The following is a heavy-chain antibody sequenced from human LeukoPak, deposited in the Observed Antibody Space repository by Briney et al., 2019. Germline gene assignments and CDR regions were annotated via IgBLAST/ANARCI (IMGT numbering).Heavy chain of an antibody. CDR3: VSGGYYDFWSGYYLDY. Sequence: GASVKVSCKASGGTFSSYAISWVRQAPGQGLEWMGRIIPILGIANYAQKFQGRVTITADKSTSTAYMELSSLRSEDTAVYYCVSGGYYDFWSGYYLDYWGQGTLVTVSS. V-gene: IGHV1-69*04. CDR2: IIPILGIA. J-gene: IGHJ4*02. D-gene: IGHD3-3*01. CDR1: GGTFSSYA.